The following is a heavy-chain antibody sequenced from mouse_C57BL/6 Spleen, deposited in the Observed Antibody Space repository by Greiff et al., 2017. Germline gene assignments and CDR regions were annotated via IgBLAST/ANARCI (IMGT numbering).Heavy chain of an antibody. CDR1: GYTFTDYN. CDR3: ARDGDGYDYFDY. J-gene: IGHJ2*01. V-gene: IGHV1-22*01. Sequence: EVKLQQSGPELVKPGASVKMSCKASGYTFTDYNMHWVKQSHGKSLEWIGYINPNNGGTSSNQKFKGKATLTVNKSSSTAYMELRSLTSEDSAVYYCARDGDGYDYFDYWGQGTTLTVSS. D-gene: IGHD2-2*01. CDR2: INPNNGGT.